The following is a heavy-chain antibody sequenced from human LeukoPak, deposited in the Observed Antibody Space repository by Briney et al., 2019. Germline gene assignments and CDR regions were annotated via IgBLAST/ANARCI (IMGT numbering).Heavy chain of an antibody. CDR3: AKVSGGGLYYDGMDV. D-gene: IGHD1-14*01. J-gene: IGHJ6*02. CDR1: GFTFSSYT. CDR2: ISGSGGTT. Sequence: PGGSLRLSCTASGFTFSSYTMTWARQAPGKGLEWASVISGSGGTTYYADSVKGRFTISRDSSKNTLYLQMNSLRAEDTAVYYCAKVSGGGLYYDGMDVWGQGTTVTVSS. V-gene: IGHV3-23*01.